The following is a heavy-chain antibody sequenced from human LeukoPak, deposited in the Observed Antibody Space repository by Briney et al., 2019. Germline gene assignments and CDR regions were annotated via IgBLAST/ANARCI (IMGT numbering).Heavy chain of an antibody. CDR3: ARAAHYDFWSGYYTGFDYYGMDV. Sequence: PSETLSLTCTVSGGSISSYYWSWIRQPPGKGLEWIGYIYYSGSTNCNPSLKSRVTISVDTSKNQFSLKLSSVTAADTAVYYCARAAHYDFWSGYYTGFDYYGMDVWGQGTTVTVSS. V-gene: IGHV4-59*01. CDR1: GGSISSYY. J-gene: IGHJ6*02. D-gene: IGHD3-3*01. CDR2: IYYSGST.